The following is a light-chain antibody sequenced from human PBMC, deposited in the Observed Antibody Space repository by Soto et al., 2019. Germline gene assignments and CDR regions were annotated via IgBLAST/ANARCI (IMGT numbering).Light chain of an antibody. V-gene: IGKV3-20*01. Sequence: EIVLTQSPGTRSLSPGDRATLSCRASQSVDSTYLAWYQQKPGQAPRLLIYDASNRAIGIPARFSGSGSGTDITLTISSLEPEDFAVYYCQQCGSSSTFGQGTRLEI. J-gene: IGKJ5*01. CDR3: QQCGSSST. CDR1: QSVDSTY. CDR2: DAS.